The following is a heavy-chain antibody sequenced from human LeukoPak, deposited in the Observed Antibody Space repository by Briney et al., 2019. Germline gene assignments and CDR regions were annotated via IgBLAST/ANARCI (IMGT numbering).Heavy chain of an antibody. CDR2: IDSGGVGT. Sequence: GGSLRLSCIASGFTFSSYAMSWVRQAPGKGLEWVSAIDSGGVGTHYADSVKGRFTISRDDSKNTLYLQMSSLRAEDTAIYYCARPCITVAGTRYFDPWGQGTLVTVPS. J-gene: IGHJ5*02. V-gene: IGHV3-23*05. D-gene: IGHD6-19*01. CDR1: GFTFSSYA. CDR3: ARPCITVAGTRYFDP.